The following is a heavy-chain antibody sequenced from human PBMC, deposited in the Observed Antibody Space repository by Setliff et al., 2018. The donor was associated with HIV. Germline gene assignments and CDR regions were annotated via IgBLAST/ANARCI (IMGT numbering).Heavy chain of an antibody. D-gene: IGHD6-19*01. CDR2: ISSYNGYT. CDR1: GYNFSSNG. CDR3: ARVSRSGWFFDW. V-gene: IGHV1-18*01. Sequence: ASVKVSCKASGYNFSSNGISWVRQAPGQGLEWMGWISSYNGYTKYAQKVQDRVTMTKDTSTSTAYTELRSLRSDDTAVYYCARVSRSGWFFDWWGQGSLVTSPQ. J-gene: IGHJ4*02.